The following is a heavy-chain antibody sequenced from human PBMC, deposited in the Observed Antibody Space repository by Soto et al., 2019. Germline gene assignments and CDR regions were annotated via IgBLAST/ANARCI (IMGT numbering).Heavy chain of an antibody. CDR1: GGSISSGGYY. CDR3: ARHCRFGNYNFLMDV. Sequence: PSETLSLTCTVSGGSISSGGYYWSWIRQHPGKGLEWIGYIYYSGSTYYNPSLKSRVTISVGTSKNQFSLKLSSVTAADTAVYYCARHCRFGNYNFLMDVWGKGTTVTVSS. CDR2: IYYSGST. J-gene: IGHJ6*03. V-gene: IGHV4-31*03. D-gene: IGHD3-16*01.